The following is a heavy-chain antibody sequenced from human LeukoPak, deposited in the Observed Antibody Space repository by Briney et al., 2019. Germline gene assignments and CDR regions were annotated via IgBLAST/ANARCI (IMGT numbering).Heavy chain of an antibody. D-gene: IGHD1-26*01. J-gene: IGHJ5*02. V-gene: IGHV3-48*02. CDR3: ARDAGSYTMGNWFDP. CDR1: GFAFSSYS. CDR2: ISASSGAM. Sequence: GGSLRLSCAASGFAFSSYSMNWVRQAPGKGLEWVAYISASSGAMYYADSVKGRFTITRDDAGNSLYLLMNSLRDEDSAVYYCARDAGSYTMGNWFDPWGQGALVTVSS.